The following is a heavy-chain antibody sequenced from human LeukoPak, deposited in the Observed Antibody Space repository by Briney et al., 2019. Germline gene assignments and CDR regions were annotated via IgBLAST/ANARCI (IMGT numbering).Heavy chain of an antibody. J-gene: IGHJ6*03. Sequence: GGSLRLSCAASGFIFSSYSMNWVRQAPGKGLEWVSYISSSSSTIYYADSVKGRFTISRDNAENSLYLQMNSLGAEDTAVYYCARDDHYNYYYMDVWGKGTTVTVSS. CDR3: ARDDHYNYYYMDV. V-gene: IGHV3-48*01. CDR2: ISSSSSTI. CDR1: GFIFSSYS.